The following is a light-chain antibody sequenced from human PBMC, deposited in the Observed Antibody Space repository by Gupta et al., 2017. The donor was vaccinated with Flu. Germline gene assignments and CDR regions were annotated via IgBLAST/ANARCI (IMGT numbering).Light chain of an antibody. Sequence: EIVLTQSPGTLSLSPGERATLSCRASQSVRSSYLAWYQQKPGQAPRLLIYGASSRATGIPDRFSGSASGTDFTLTISRLEPEDFAVYYCQQDSSSPLTFGEGTQLDIK. V-gene: IGKV3-20*01. CDR2: GAS. CDR3: QQDSSSPLT. CDR1: QSVRSSY. J-gene: IGKJ4*02.